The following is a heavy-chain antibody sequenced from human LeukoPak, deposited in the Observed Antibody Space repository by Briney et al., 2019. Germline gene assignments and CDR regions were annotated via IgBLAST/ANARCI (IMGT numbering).Heavy chain of an antibody. CDR2: ISSSSSYI. CDR3: ARVVGYRGFPFDY. CDR1: GFTFSSYS. Sequence: PGGSLRLSCAASGFTFSSYSMNWVRQAPGKGLEWVSSISSSSSYIYYADSVKGRFTISRDNAKNSLYLQMNSLRAEDTAVYYCARVVGYRGFPFDYWGQGTLVTASS. V-gene: IGHV3-21*01. D-gene: IGHD5-24*01. J-gene: IGHJ4*02.